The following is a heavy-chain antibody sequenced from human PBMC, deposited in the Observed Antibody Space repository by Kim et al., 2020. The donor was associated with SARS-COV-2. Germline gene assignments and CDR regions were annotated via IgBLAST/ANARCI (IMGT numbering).Heavy chain of an antibody. Sequence: SETLSLTCTVSGGSISSSSYYWGWIRQPPGKGLEWIGSIYYSGSTYYNPSLKSRVTISVDTSKNQFSLKLSSVTAADTAVYYCARVPEGLYSSSWYFDYWGQGTLVTVSS. J-gene: IGHJ4*02. D-gene: IGHD6-13*01. V-gene: IGHV4-39*07. CDR3: ARVPEGLYSSSWYFDY. CDR1: GGSISSSSYY. CDR2: IYYSGST.